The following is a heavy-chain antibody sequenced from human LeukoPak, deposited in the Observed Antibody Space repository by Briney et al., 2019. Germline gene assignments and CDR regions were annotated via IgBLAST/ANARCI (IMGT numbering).Heavy chain of an antibody. CDR2: ISSSSSYI. CDR3: ARDTSMIVVVRLDY. D-gene: IGHD3-22*01. Sequence: GGSLRLSCAASGFTFSSYSMNWVRQAPGKGLEWVSSISSSSSYIYYADSVKGRFTISRDNAKNSLYLQMNSLRAEDTAVYYRARDTSMIVVVRLDYWGQGTLVTVSS. V-gene: IGHV3-21*01. J-gene: IGHJ4*02. CDR1: GFTFSSYS.